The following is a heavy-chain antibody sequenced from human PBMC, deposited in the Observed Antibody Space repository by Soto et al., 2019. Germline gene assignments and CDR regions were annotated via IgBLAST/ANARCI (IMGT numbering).Heavy chain of an antibody. CDR2: IYWDDDK. D-gene: IGHD2-21*01. J-gene: IGHJ4*02. CDR1: GFSLSTSGVG. Sequence: QITLKESGPTRVKPTQTLTLTCTFSGFSLSTSGVGVGWIRQPPGKALEYLAVIYWDDDKRYNPSLRSRLTVTKDTSKNQVSLTMTNLDPADTATFFCAHRTPGCCNSWDTGVFDHWGQGILVTVSS. CDR3: AHRTPGCCNSWDTGVFDH. V-gene: IGHV2-5*02.